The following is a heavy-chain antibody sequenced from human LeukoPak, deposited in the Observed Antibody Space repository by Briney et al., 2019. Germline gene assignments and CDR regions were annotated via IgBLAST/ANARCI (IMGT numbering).Heavy chain of an antibody. J-gene: IGHJ4*02. Sequence: ASVKVSCKASGYTFTGYDINWVRQATGQGLEWMGWMNPNSGNTGYAQKFQGRVTMTRNTSIGTAYMELSSLRSEDTAVYYCARGLDYYDSSGYYPPGYYWGQGTLVTVSS. CDR3: ARGLDYYDSSGYYPPGYY. CDR1: GYTFTGYD. D-gene: IGHD3-22*01. V-gene: IGHV1-8*01. CDR2: MNPNSGNT.